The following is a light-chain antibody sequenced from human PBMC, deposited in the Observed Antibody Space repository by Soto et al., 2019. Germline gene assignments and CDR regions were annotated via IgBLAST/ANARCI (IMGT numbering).Light chain of an antibody. J-gene: IGKJ1*01. CDR3: QEYGSSPRT. CDR1: QSVSSSY. V-gene: IGKV3-20*01. CDR2: GAS. Sequence: EIVLTQSPGTLSLSPGERATLSCRASQSVSSSYLAWYQQKPGQAPRLLIYGASSRATGIPDRFSGSGSGKDFPLTISRLEPEDFAVYYCQEYGSSPRTFGQGTKVDIK.